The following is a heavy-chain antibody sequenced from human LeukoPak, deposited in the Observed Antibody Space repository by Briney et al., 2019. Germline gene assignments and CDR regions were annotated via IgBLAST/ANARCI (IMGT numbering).Heavy chain of an antibody. Sequence: SQTLSLTRTVSLGSIISGDYYGSWIRQPRGKGLEWIGYIYYSGSTYYSPSFKSRVTISVDTSKNQFSLKLSSVTAADTAVYYCARGWDDYGDWAFDPWGQGTLVTVSS. CDR1: LGSIISGDYY. V-gene: IGHV4-30-4*01. J-gene: IGHJ5*02. CDR3: ARGWDDYGDWAFDP. D-gene: IGHD4-17*01. CDR2: IYYSGST.